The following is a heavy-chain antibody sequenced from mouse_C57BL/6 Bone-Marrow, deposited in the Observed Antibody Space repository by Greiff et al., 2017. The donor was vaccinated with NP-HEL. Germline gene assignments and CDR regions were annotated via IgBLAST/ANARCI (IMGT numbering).Heavy chain of an antibody. V-gene: IGHV1-69*01. CDR3: AREKNYYGSRDAMDY. D-gene: IGHD1-1*01. CDR2: IDPSDSYT. J-gene: IGHJ4*01. CDR1: GYTFTSYW. Sequence: QVHVKQPGAELVMPGASVKLSCKASGYTFTSYWMHWVKQRPGQGLEWIGEIDPSDSYTNYNQKFKGKSTLTVDKSSSTAYMQLSSLTSEDSAVYYCAREKNYYGSRDAMDYWGQGTSVTVSS.